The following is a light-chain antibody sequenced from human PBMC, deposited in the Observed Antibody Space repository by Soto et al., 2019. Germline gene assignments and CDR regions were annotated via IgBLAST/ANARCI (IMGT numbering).Light chain of an antibody. Sequence: QSALTQPRSVSGSRGQSATISCTGTSNDVGNYDYVSWYQQYPGKAPKLILYDVSARPSGVPHRFSGSKSGNTASLSISGLQAEAEADYFCCAYAGKYSWVFGGGTKLTVL. V-gene: IGLV2-11*01. CDR3: CAYAGKYSWV. CDR2: DVS. J-gene: IGLJ3*02. CDR1: SNDVGNYDY.